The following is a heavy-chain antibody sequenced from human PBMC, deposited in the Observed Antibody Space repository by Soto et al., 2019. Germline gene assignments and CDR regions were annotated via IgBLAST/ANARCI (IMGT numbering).Heavy chain of an antibody. CDR3: ASHLPYDIELGYYYYGMDV. Sequence: GSLRVSGAASGFTFSRYGMHWVRQAPGKGLEGVALLCYHLSNKSYPDSVKSRFTISRDNSKTTLYLQMNSLSAEDAAVYYCASHLPYDIELGYYYYGMDVWGQGTTVTVSS. CDR1: GFTFSRYG. D-gene: IGHD3-22*01. V-gene: IGHV3-33*01. CDR2: LCYHLSNK. J-gene: IGHJ6*02.